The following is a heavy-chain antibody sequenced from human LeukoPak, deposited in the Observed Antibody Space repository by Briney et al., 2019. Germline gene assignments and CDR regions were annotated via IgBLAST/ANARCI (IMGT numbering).Heavy chain of an antibody. CDR2: INTSGST. J-gene: IGHJ4*02. V-gene: IGHV4-4*07. CDR3: ARGPRYSGSSGNFDY. D-gene: IGHD6-6*01. CDR1: GGSISTYH. Sequence: SETLSLTCTVSGGSISTYHWSWIRQPAGKGLEWIGRINTSGSTNHNPSLTSRVTMSVDTSKNQFSLRLSSVTAADTAVYYCARGPRYSGSSGNFDYWGQGTLVTVSS.